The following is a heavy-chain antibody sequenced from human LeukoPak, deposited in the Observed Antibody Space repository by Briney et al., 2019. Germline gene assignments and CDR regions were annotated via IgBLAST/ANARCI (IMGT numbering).Heavy chain of an antibody. CDR1: GFTFNSYG. CDR3: AKRGYSGSRGDYYYGMDV. Sequence: GGSLRLSCAASGFTFNSYGMHWVRQAPGKGLEWVAFVRSDGSNKYYADSVKGRFTISRDSSKNTLYLQMNSLRAEDTAVYYRAKRGYSGSRGDYYYGMDVWGQGTTVTVSS. J-gene: IGHJ6*02. D-gene: IGHD1-26*01. V-gene: IGHV3-30*02. CDR2: VRSDGSNK.